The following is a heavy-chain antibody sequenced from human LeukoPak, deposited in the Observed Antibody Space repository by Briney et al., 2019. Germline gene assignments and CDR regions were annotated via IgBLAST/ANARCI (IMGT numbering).Heavy chain of an antibody. CDR2: ISYDGSNE. CDR3: ARELLNYGERYFDY. V-gene: IGHV3-30*04. Sequence: PGGSLRLSCAASGFTFSSYVMHWVRQAPGKGLEWVAIISYDGSNEYYADSVKGRFTISRDNAKNSLYLQMNSLRAEDTAVYYCARELLNYGERYFDYWGQGTLVTVSS. J-gene: IGHJ4*02. CDR1: GFTFSSYV. D-gene: IGHD4-17*01.